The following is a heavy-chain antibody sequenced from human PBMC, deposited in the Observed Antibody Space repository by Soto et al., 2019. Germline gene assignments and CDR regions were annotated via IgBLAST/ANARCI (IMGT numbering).Heavy chain of an antibody. CDR3: ARVKTDYSNPRGPFFFYGMDV. Sequence: QVQLVESGGGVVHPERSLRLSCSASEFTFSSYAMHWVRQAPGTGLEWVAGISYDGGHKFYGDSVRGRFTISRDSYKTTVFVQMNSLRPEDTAAYYCARVKTDYSNPRGPFFFYGMDVWGQGTTVTVSS. J-gene: IGHJ6*02. CDR2: ISYDGGHK. D-gene: IGHD4-4*01. CDR1: EFTFSSYA. V-gene: IGHV3-30-3*01.